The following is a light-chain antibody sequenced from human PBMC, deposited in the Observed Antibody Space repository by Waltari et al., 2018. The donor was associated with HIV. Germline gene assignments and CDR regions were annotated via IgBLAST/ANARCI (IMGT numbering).Light chain of an antibody. CDR1: QSVFTY. V-gene: IGKV3-11*01. CDR3: QQRRAWPIT. Sequence: EIVLTQSPVTLSFSVGERATVSCRASQSVFTYLAWYHQRPGQPPRLLIYDASNRATGIPPRFSASGAGTDFNLTISGLESEDFGLYFCQQRRAWPITFGQGPRSRSN. CDR2: DAS. J-gene: IGKJ2*01.